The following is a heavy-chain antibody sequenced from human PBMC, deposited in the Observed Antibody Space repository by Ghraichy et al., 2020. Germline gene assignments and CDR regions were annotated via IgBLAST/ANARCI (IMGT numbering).Heavy chain of an antibody. CDR1: GGSISSYY. D-gene: IGHD4-17*01. Sequence: SETLSLTCTVSGGSISSYYWSWIRQPPGKGLEWIEYIYYSGSTNYNPSLKSRVTISVDTSKNQFSLKLTSVTAADTAVYYCARLEFMVTTGNWFDPWGQGTLVTVSS. J-gene: IGHJ5*02. CDR2: IYYSGST. V-gene: IGHV4-59*01. CDR3: ARLEFMVTTGNWFDP.